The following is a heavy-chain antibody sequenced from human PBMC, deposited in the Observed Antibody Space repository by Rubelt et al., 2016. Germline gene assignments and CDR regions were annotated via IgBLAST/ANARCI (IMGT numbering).Heavy chain of an antibody. J-gene: IGHJ4*02. Sequence: WVANIRQDGNEIYYVDSVKGRFTISRDNAKESLYLQMHSLRAEDTAIYYCAKAPLGSCSGTRCYFLDQWGQGTLVTVSS. CDR2: IRQDGNEI. D-gene: IGHD2-2*01. V-gene: IGHV3-7*03. CDR3: AKAPLGSCSGTRCYFLDQ.